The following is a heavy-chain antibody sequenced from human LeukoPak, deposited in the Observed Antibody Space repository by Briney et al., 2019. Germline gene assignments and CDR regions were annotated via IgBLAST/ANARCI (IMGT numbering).Heavy chain of an antibody. CDR1: GFTFSSYA. Sequence: GGSLRLSCAASGFTFSSYAMSWVRQAPGKGLEWVSSMTSSSGHIYYADSVRGRFTISRDNAKNSLYLQMNSLRAEDTAVYYCAREYYYDTTGSDYWGQGTLVTVSS. D-gene: IGHD3-22*01. V-gene: IGHV3-21*06. CDR3: AREYYYDTTGSDY. J-gene: IGHJ4*02. CDR2: MTSSSGHI.